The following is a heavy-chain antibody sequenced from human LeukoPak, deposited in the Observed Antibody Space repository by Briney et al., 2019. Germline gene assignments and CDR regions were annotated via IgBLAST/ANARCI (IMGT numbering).Heavy chain of an antibody. CDR2: LSGNGNTI. V-gene: IGHV3-23*01. D-gene: IGHD2-8*01. Sequence: GGSLRLSCAASGFTFSTYAMSWVRQAPGKGLECVSALSGNGNTIYYADSVKGRFTISRDNSKNTLSLQMNSLRAEDTAVYYCAKALYGSHDYWGQGTLVTVSS. J-gene: IGHJ4*02. CDR3: AKALYGSHDY. CDR1: GFTFSTYA.